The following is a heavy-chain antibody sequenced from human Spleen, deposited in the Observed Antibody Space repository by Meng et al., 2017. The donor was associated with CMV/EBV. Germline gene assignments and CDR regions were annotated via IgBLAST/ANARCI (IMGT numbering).Heavy chain of an antibody. CDR2: ISSGASTK. CDR3: ARDGGGIIVPAADDY. CDR1: GFTFSTYE. D-gene: IGHD2-2*01. J-gene: IGHJ4*02. V-gene: IGHV3-48*03. Sequence: GGSLRLSCAASGFTFSTYEMSWVRQAPGKGLEWVSYISSGASTKYYADSVKGRFTISRDNAKNSLYLQMNSLRAEDTAVYYCARDGGGIIVPAADDYWGQGTLVTVSS.